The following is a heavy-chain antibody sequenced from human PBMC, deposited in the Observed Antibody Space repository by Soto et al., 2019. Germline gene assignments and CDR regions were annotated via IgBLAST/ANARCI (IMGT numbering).Heavy chain of an antibody. V-gene: IGHV3-30*03. D-gene: IGHD6-13*01. CDR1: GFTFSSYG. CDR3: AGYSSSWQWFDP. J-gene: IGHJ5*02. Sequence: QVQLVESGGGVVQPGRSLRLSCAASGFTFSSYGMHWVRQAPGKGLEGVAVISYDGSNKYYADSVKGRFTISRDNSKNTLYLQMNSLRAEDRAVYYCAGYSSSWQWFDPWGEGTLVTVS. CDR2: ISYDGSNK.